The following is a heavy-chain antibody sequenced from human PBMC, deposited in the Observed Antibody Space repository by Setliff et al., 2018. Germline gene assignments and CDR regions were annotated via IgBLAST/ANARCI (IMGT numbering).Heavy chain of an antibody. Sequence: SETLSLTCTVSGGYIARSYFYWGWIRQSPGKGLEWIGTMYYSGKTFYMPSLQSRVTISADTSTNQLSLKLSSVTAADTAVYYCARARYCSGGRCYWTWLDSWAQGTLVTVSS. CDR3: ARARYCSGGRCYWTWLDS. V-gene: IGHV4-39*01. CDR1: GGYIARSYFY. J-gene: IGHJ5*01. D-gene: IGHD2-15*01. CDR2: MYYSGKT.